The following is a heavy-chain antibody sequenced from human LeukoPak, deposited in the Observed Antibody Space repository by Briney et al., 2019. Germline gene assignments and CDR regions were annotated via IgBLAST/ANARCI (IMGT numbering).Heavy chain of an antibody. CDR3: AELGITMIGGV. J-gene: IGHJ6*04. V-gene: IGHV3-23*01. CDR2: ISGSGGSK. D-gene: IGHD3-10*02. Sequence: GGSLRLSCAASGFTFSTYGLSWVRQAPGKGLEWVSGISGSGGSKYYADSVKGRFTISRDNAKNSLYLQMNSLRAEDTAVYYCAELGITMIGGVWGKGTTVTISS. CDR1: GFTFSTYG.